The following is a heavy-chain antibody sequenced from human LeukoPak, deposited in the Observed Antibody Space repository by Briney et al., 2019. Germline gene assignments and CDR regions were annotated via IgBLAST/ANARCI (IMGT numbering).Heavy chain of an antibody. CDR1: GFAFDGYG. Sequence: GGSLRLSCAASGFAFDGYGMTWVRQAPGKGLEWVANLNQDGSEKYYADSVKGRFTISRDNAKNSLFLQLNSLRADDTAVYYCVAAMGLLDYWGQGTWSPSPQ. CDR3: VAAMGLLDY. CDR2: LNQDGSEK. J-gene: IGHJ4*02. V-gene: IGHV3-7*01. D-gene: IGHD2-2*01.